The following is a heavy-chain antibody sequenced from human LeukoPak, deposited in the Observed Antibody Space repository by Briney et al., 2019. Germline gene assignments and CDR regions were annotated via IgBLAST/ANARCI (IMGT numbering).Heavy chain of an antibody. CDR3: ARCRDEFADYGFTS. CDR2: ISNSGST. Sequence: SETLSLTCTVSGDSISSNYWSWIPQPPGKGLEWIGYISNSGSTKYNPSLRSRVTISVDTPKNLFSLKLTSMTAADTAFYYCARCRDEFADYGFTSWGQGTLVTVSS. D-gene: IGHD4-17*01. J-gene: IGHJ1*01. CDR1: GDSISSNY. V-gene: IGHV4-59*01.